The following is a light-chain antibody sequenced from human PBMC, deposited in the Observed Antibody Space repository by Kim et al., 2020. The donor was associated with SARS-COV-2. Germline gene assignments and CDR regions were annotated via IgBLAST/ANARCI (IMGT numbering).Light chain of an antibody. CDR1: QNIRTY. J-gene: IGKJ4*01. CDR3: QQTYISPRLT. V-gene: IGKV1-39*01. CDR2: GAS. Sequence: SVGDTINLTCRASQNIRTYLNWYLQTPGKAPSLLVYGASNLQSGVPSRFSGRGSGTDFTLTISSLQPEDFATYHCQQTYISPRLTFGGGTKVDIK.